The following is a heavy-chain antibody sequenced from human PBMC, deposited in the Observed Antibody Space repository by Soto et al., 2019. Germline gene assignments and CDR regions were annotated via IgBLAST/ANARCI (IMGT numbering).Heavy chain of an antibody. V-gene: IGHV4-31*03. Sequence: SETLSLTCNVSGVSIRSSGHYWSWIRQHPGGGLEWIGFIYYSGYTYYNPSLRSRITISVDRSKNQFSLKLSSVTAADTAVYYCARAPRGNYGYPSYFDYWGQGTLVTVSS. CDR2: IYYSGYT. CDR3: ARAPRGNYGYPSYFDY. D-gene: IGHD3-10*01. J-gene: IGHJ4*02. CDR1: GVSIRSSGHY.